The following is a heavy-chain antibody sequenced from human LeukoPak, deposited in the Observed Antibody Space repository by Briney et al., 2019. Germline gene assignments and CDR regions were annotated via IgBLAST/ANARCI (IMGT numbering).Heavy chain of an antibody. CDR3: TRVPGTTIYGMDV. Sequence: PGGSLKLSCAASGFTFSGSAMHWVRQAPGKGLEWVGRIRSKANNYATAYSPSVKGRFTISRDDSKNTAYLQMNSLRTEDTAVYYCTRVPGTTIYGMDVWGQGTTVTVSS. CDR2: IRSKANNYAT. V-gene: IGHV3-73*01. CDR1: GFTFSGSA. D-gene: IGHD1-7*01. J-gene: IGHJ6*02.